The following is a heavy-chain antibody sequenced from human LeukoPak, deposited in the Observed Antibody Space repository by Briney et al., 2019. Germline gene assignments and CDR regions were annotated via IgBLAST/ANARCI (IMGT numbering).Heavy chain of an antibody. CDR3: ARRAAVVYWFDP. CDR1: GGTFSSYV. V-gene: IGHV1-69*01. CDR2: IIPIFGTA. J-gene: IGHJ5*02. D-gene: IGHD6-13*01. Sequence: GSSVTVSCKASGGTFSSYVISWVRQAPGQGLEWMGGIIPIFGTANYAQKSQGRVTITADESTSTAYMELSSLRSEDTAVYYCARRAAVVYWFDPWGQGTLVTVSS.